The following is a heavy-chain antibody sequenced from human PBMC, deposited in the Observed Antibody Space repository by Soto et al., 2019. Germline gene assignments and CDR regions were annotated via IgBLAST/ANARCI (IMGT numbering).Heavy chain of an antibody. V-gene: IGHV3-15*07. D-gene: IGHD3-10*01. CDR1: GFTCSNAW. J-gene: IGHJ6*02. CDR2: IKSKTDGGTT. Sequence: GSLRLSCAASGFTCSNAWMNWVRQAPGKGLEWVGRIKSKTDGGTTDYAAPVKGRFTISRDDSKNTLYLQMNSLKTEDTAVYYCTTDRVYGSGSYYRVAYYYGMDVWGQGT. CDR3: TTDRVYGSGSYYRVAYYYGMDV.